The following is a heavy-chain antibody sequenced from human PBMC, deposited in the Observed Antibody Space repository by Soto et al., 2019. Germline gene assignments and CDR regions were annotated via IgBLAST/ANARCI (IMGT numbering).Heavy chain of an antibody. Sequence: GGPLSLPCAASGFPFGSYAMHWLSQAPGKGLEWVAVISYDGSNKYYADSVKGRFTISRDNSKNTLYLQMDSLRAEDTAVYYCAKDLYYYDFSLDDEGGQGTLVT. J-gene: IGHJ4*02. CDR2: ISYDGSNK. V-gene: IGHV3-30-3*01. D-gene: IGHD3-22*01. CDR3: AKDLYYYDFSLDDE. CDR1: GFPFGSYA.